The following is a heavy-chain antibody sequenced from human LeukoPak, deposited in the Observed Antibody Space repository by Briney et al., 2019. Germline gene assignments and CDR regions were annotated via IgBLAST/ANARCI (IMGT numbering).Heavy chain of an antibody. CDR1: GGTFSSYT. V-gene: IGHV1-69*02. J-gene: IGHJ4*02. CDR3: ARDGYNYVGYFDY. CDR2: IIPILGIA. D-gene: IGHD5-24*01. Sequence: SVKVSCKASGGTFSSYTISWVRQAPGQGLEWVGRIIPILGIANYAQKFQGRVTITADKSTSTAYMELSSLRSEDTAVYYCARDGYNYVGYFDYWGQGTLVTVSS.